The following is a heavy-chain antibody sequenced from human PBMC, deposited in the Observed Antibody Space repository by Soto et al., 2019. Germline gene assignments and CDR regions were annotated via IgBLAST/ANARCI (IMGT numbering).Heavy chain of an antibody. J-gene: IGHJ6*02. CDR2: ISGYNGNT. CDR1: GYTFTCNG. CDR3: AREGSGRYYDYYYGMDV. V-gene: IGHV1-18*04. Sequence: GASVKVSCKASGYTFTCNGISWVRQAPGQGLEWMGWISGYNGNTNYAQKLQGRVTMTTDKYTSTAYMELRSLRSDDTAVYYCAREGSGRYYDYYYGMDVWGQGTTVTVSS. D-gene: IGHD1-26*01.